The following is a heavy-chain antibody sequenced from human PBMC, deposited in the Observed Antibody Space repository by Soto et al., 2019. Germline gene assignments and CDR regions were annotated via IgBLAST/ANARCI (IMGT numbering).Heavy chain of an antibody. CDR2: IYPGDSDT. CDR3: ARHTHGYYFYYYGMDV. J-gene: IGHJ6*02. Sequence: GESLKISCKGSGYSFTSYWIGWVRQMPGKGLEWMGIIYPGDSDTRYSPSFQGQVTISADKSISTAYLQWSSLKASDTAMYYCARHTHGYYFYYYGMDVWGQGTTVPVSS. D-gene: IGHD6-25*01. V-gene: IGHV5-51*01. CDR1: GYSFTSYW.